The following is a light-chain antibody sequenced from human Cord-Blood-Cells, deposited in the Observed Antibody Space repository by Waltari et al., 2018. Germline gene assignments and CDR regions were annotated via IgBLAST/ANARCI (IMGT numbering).Light chain of an antibody. J-gene: IGKJ1*01. CDR1: QSISSW. CDR2: DAA. Sequence: DIQMTQSPSTLSASVGDRVTITCRASQSISSWFAWYQQKPGKAPKLLIYDAASLESGVPTRFSGSGSGTEVTRTISSLQPDDFATYCCQQYNSYSWTFGQGIKVESK. CDR3: QQYNSYSWT. V-gene: IGKV1-5*01.